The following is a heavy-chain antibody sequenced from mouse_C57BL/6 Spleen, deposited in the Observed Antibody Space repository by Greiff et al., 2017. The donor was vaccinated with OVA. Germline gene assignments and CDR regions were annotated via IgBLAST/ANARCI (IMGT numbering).Heavy chain of an antibody. CDR2: ISAGGSYT. Sequence: DVKLVESGGGLVKPGGSLKLSCAASGFTFSSYAMSWVRQTPEKRLEWVATISAGGSYTYYPDNVKGRFTISRDNAKNNLYLQMSQLKSEDTAMDDCARGAAYYSNYDAMDYWGQGTSVTGSS. J-gene: IGHJ4*01. CDR3: ARGAAYYSNYDAMDY. CDR1: GFTFSSYA. V-gene: IGHV5-4*03. D-gene: IGHD2-5*01.